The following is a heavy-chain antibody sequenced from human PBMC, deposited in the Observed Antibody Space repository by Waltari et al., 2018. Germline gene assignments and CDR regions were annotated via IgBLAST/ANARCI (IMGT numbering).Heavy chain of an antibody. CDR2: ITPIFGTP. J-gene: IGHJ6*02. Sequence: QVQLVQSGAEVKQPGSSVRVSCRASGGPFNTYSLSWVRQAPGQGLEWMGGITPIFGTPHYAQKFQGRVTITADESTSTTYMDLTSLRADDTAVYYCASPMGVGPLTRYDGLDVWGQGTTVIVSS. D-gene: IGHD3-16*01. CDR1: GGPFNTYS. CDR3: ASPMGVGPLTRYDGLDV. V-gene: IGHV1-69*01.